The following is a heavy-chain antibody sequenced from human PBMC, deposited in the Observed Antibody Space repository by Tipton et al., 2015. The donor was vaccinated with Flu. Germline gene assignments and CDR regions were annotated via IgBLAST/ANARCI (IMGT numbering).Heavy chain of an antibody. Sequence: LRLSCTVSGGSISSYTYYWGWFRQSPGTGLEWIGEITHRGTTNYNPSLKSRAIISVETSNNQFSLRLISVTAADTAVYYCARGILPVYGDYKGLGYWGQGTLVAVSS. V-gene: IGHV4-39*07. CDR3: ARGILPVYGDYKGLGY. J-gene: IGHJ4*02. D-gene: IGHD4-17*01. CDR2: ITHRGTT. CDR1: GGSISSYTYY.